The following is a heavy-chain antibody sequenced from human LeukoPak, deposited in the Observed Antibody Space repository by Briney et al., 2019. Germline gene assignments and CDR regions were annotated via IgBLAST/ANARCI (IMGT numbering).Heavy chain of an antibody. CDR3: ARVRSGSYNWFDP. CDR1: GFTFSTYW. Sequence: GSLRLSCAASGFTFSTYWMHWARQAPGKGLVWVSRINTDGSRTSYADSVKGRFTISRDNAKNTLYLQMNSLRAEDTAVYYCARVRSGSYNWFDPWGQGTLVAVSS. D-gene: IGHD1-26*01. J-gene: IGHJ5*02. V-gene: IGHV3-74*01. CDR2: INTDGSRT.